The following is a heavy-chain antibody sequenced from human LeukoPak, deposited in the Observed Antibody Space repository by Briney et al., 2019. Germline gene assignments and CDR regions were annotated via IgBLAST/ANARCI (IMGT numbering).Heavy chain of an antibody. D-gene: IGHD3-9*01. CDR1: GYTFIAYY. CDR2: INPNSGGT. V-gene: IGHV1-2*02. Sequence: ASVKVSCKASGYTFIAYYIHWVRQAPGQGLEWMGWINPNSGGTNYAQKFQGRVTMTRDTSISTAYMELSRLRSDDTAVYYCARALDILTGLSMDVWGKGTTVTISS. CDR3: ARALDILTGLSMDV. J-gene: IGHJ6*04.